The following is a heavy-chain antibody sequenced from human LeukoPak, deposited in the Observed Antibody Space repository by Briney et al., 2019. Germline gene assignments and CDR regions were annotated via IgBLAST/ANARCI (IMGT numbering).Heavy chain of an antibody. D-gene: IGHD3-10*01. V-gene: IGHV3-23*01. CDR1: GFTFSSYA. J-gene: IGHJ2*01. CDR2: ISGSGGST. CDR3: AKDAGYGSGSYEYWYFDL. Sequence: GGSLRLSCAASGFTFSSYAMSWVRQAPGKGLEWVSAISGSGGSTCYADSVKGRFTISTDKSKNTLYLQMNSLRAEDTAVYYCAKDAGYGSGSYEYWYFDLWGRGTLVTVSS.